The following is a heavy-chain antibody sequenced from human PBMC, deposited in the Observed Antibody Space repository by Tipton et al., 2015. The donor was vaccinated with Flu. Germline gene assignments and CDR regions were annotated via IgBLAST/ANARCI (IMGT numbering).Heavy chain of an antibody. Sequence: TLSLTCIVSGGSISTSAFYWGWIRQPPGKGLEWIGSLSYNGAAYYKPSLMSRPTISMDMSTNQFSLRLSSVTAADTAVYYCAGGFRGYSYGLDYWGQGTLVTVSS. CDR3: AGGFRGYSYGLDY. CDR1: GGSISTSAFY. CDR2: LSYNGAA. D-gene: IGHD5-18*01. V-gene: IGHV4-39*01. J-gene: IGHJ4*02.